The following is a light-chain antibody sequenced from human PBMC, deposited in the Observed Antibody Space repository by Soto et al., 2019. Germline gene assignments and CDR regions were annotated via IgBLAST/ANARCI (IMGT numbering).Light chain of an antibody. CDR3: QQYNSYSVT. CDR1: QSISSW. J-gene: IGKJ1*01. V-gene: IGKV1-5*01. Sequence: DIQMTQSPSTLSASVGDRVTITCRASQSISSWLAWYHQKPGKAPKLLIYDASSLESGVPSRFSGSGSGTEFTLTISSLQPDDFATCYCQQYNSYSVTFGQGTKVDIK. CDR2: DAS.